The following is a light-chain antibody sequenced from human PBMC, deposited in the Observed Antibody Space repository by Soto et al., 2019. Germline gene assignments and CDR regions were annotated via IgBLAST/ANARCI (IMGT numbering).Light chain of an antibody. V-gene: IGKV3-15*01. Sequence: EIVMKQSPASLSVSPGERATLSCRASQSVNSNLAWYQQKPGQAPRLLIYDTSTRATGTPARFSGSGSGTEFTLTISSLQSEDFAVYYGQQYNNWPPWTFGQGTTVEFK. J-gene: IGKJ1*01. CDR2: DTS. CDR1: QSVNSN. CDR3: QQYNNWPPWT.